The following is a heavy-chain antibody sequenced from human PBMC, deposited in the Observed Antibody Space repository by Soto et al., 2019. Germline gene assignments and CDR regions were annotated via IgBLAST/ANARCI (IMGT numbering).Heavy chain of an antibody. D-gene: IGHD4-17*01. CDR1: GYTFTIYW. CDR2: IYPSDSDT. CDR3: ARPANTVADHFDL. Sequence: GESLKISCQVSGYTFTIYWIGCVRPMPGKGLEWMGIIYPSDSDTRYSPSFQGQVTISADQSINTAYLQWDSLKASDTAIYYCARPANTVADHFDLWGQGTPVTVSS. J-gene: IGHJ4*02. V-gene: IGHV5-51*01.